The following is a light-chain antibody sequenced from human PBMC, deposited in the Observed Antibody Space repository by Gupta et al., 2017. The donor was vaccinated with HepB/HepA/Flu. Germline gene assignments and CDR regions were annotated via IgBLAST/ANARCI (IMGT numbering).Light chain of an antibody. CDR1: QSLLHSNGYTF. J-gene: IGKJ2*04. V-gene: IGKV2-28*01. CDR2: WGS. CDR3: MQALQTACS. Sequence: EIVLTQSPLSLPVTPGETAAISCNSNQSLLHSNGYTFLDWYLQKPGQSPQLLIYWGSHRASGVPDRFSGSGSGTDFTLKISRVEAEDVGVYLCMQALQTACSFGQGTKLEIK.